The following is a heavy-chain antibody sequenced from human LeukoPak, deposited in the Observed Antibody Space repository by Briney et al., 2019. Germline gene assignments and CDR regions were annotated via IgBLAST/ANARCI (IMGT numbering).Heavy chain of an antibody. J-gene: IGHJ4*02. V-gene: IGHV3-9*01. CDR2: ISWNSDSI. CDR3: AKDIDGY. Sequence: GGSLRLSCAASGFTFDDYAMHWVRQAPGKGLEWVSGISWNSDSIGYADSVKGRFTISRDNAKNSLYLQMNSLRAEDTALYYCAKDIDGYWGQGTLVTVSS. CDR1: GFTFDDYA. D-gene: IGHD5-24*01.